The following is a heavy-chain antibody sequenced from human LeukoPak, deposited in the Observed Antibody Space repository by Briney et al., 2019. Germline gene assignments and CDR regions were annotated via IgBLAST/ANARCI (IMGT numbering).Heavy chain of an antibody. J-gene: IGHJ3*02. Sequence: PSETLSLTCSVSGGSISTYYWSWIRQSPGKGLEWIGHIYDSVITSYNPSLKSRVTISVDTSKIQISLSLRYVTAADTAVYYCARELTGTTPLAFDIWGQGTMVSVPS. CDR3: ARELTGTTPLAFDI. V-gene: IGHV4-59*01. CDR2: IYDSVIT. D-gene: IGHD1-20*01. CDR1: GGSISTYY.